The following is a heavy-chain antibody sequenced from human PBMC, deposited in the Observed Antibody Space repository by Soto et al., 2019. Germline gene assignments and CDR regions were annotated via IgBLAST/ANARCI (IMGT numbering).Heavy chain of an antibody. CDR2: IYWDDDK. D-gene: IGHD3-3*01. J-gene: IGHJ4*02. CDR3: AHRVLRTVFGLVTTTAIYFDF. V-gene: IGHV2-5*02. Sequence: QITLNESGPTQVKPRQTLTLTCTFSGFSLTTSGVGVGWIRQSPGKAPEWLALIYWDDDKRYSPSLKSRLTITKDPSKNQVVLTMADLDPADTATYYCAHRVLRTVFGLVTTTAIYFDFWCQGTPVAVSS. CDR1: GFSLTTSGVG.